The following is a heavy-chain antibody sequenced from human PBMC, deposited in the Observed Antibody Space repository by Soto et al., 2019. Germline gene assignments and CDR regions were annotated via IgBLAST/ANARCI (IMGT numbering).Heavy chain of an antibody. CDR3: ARLEFYDYDILTGYRSGYYYGMDV. D-gene: IGHD3-9*01. CDR1: GGTFSSYA. Sequence: SVKVSCKASGGTFSSYAISWVRQAPGQGLEWMGGIIPIFGTANYAQKFQGRVTTTADESTSTAYMELSSLRSEDTAVYYCARLEFYDYDILTGYRSGYYYGMDVWGQWTTGTVS. CDR2: IIPIFGTA. J-gene: IGHJ6*02. V-gene: IGHV1-69*13.